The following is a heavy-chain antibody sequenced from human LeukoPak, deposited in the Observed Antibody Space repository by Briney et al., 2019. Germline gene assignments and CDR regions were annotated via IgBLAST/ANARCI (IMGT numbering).Heavy chain of an antibody. J-gene: IGHJ5*02. CDR3: ARDQLWALTGAGFDP. CDR2: IYTSGST. D-gene: IGHD1-26*01. Sequence: SETLSLTCTVSGGSISRYYWSWIRQPAGKGLEWIGRIYTSGSTNYNPSLKSRVTMSVDTSKNQFSLKLSSVTAADTAVYYCARDQLWALTGAGFDPWGQGTLVTVSS. CDR1: GGSISRYY. V-gene: IGHV4-4*07.